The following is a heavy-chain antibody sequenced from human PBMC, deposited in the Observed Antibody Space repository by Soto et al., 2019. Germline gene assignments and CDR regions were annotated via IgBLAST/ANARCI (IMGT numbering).Heavy chain of an antibody. V-gene: IGHV3-30*18. D-gene: IGHD1-26*01. CDR1: GFTFNTYD. Sequence: QVQLVESGGGVVQPGRSLRLSCADSGFTFNTYDMHWVRQAPGKGLEWVAVISYDGSYKNHADSVKGRFTISRDNSKHTLYLQMNGLRVGDPAVYYCAKKGYSGSPRGLYIWGQGTMVIVSS. CDR2: ISYDGSYK. CDR3: AKKGYSGSPRGLYI. J-gene: IGHJ3*02.